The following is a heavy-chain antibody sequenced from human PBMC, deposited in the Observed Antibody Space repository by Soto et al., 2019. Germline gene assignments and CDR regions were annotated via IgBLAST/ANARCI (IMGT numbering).Heavy chain of an antibody. CDR2: ISWNSGSI. J-gene: IGHJ4*02. V-gene: IGHV3-9*01. D-gene: IGHD6-19*01. CDR3: AKGLRIAVAGSERFFDY. Sequence: EVQLVESGGGLVQPGRSLRLSCAASGFTFDAYAMHWVRQAPGKGLEWVSGISWNSGSIGYADSVKGRFTSSRHNAKNSLYLQMNSLRADDTALYYCAKGLRIAVAGSERFFDYWGQGTLVTVSS. CDR1: GFTFDAYA.